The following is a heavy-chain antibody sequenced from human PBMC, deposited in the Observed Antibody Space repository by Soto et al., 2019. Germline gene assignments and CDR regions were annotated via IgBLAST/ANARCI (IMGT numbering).Heavy chain of an antibody. CDR1: GFTFSSYA. J-gene: IGHJ5*02. CDR3: AKRDRGILYSDNWFDP. D-gene: IGHD2-15*01. V-gene: IGHV3-23*01. CDR2: ISGSGGST. Sequence: PGGPLGLSCAASGFTFSSYAMSWFRQAPGKGLEWVSAISGSGGSTYYADSVKGRFTISRDNSKNTLYLQMNSLRAEDTAVYYCAKRDRGILYSDNWFDPWGQGTLVTVSS.